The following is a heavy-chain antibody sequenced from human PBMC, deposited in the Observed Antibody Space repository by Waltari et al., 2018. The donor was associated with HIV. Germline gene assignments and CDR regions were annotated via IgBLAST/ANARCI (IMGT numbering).Heavy chain of an antibody. CDR2: IFYSGNS. Sequence: QVRLQQSGPGLVKPSETLSLTCTVSGGSVSSGEYYWSWIRQPPGKGLEWVGFIFYSGNSKYNPSLESRITISIDTSKNQFSRQLSSVTAADTAVYYCVRDRQQLAPKYYYYGMDVWGQGTTVTVSS. CDR1: GGSVSSGEYY. D-gene: IGHD6-13*01. V-gene: IGHV4-61*08. CDR3: VRDRQQLAPKYYYYGMDV. J-gene: IGHJ6*02.